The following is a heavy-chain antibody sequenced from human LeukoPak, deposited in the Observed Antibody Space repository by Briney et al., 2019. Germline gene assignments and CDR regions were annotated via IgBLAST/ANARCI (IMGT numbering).Heavy chain of an antibody. CDR3: ARYYDILTGYSYFDY. V-gene: IGHV4-31*03. CDR2: IYYSGST. CDR1: GGSISSGGYY. Sequence: SQTLSLTCTVSGGSISSGGYYWSWIHQHPGKGLEWIGYIYYSGSTYYNPSLKSRVTISVDTSKNQFSLKLSSVTAADTAVYYCARYYDILTGYSYFDYWGQGTLVTVSS. J-gene: IGHJ4*02. D-gene: IGHD3-9*01.